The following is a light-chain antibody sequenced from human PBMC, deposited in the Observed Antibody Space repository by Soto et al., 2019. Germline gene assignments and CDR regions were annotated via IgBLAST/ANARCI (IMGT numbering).Light chain of an antibody. CDR1: QSVSSSY. CDR2: GAS. V-gene: IGKV3-20*01. J-gene: IGKJ4*01. CDR3: QQYGSSLLT. Sequence: EIVLTQSPGTLSLSPGERATLSCRASQSVSSSYLACYQQKPGQAPMLLIYGASSSATGITDTFSGSGSGTDYSLTISRLVPDDFVVYYCQQYGSSLLTFGGGTRVEIK.